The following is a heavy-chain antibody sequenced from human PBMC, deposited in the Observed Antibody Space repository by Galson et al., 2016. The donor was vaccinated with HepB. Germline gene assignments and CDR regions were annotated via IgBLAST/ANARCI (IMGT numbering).Heavy chain of an antibody. D-gene: IGHD3/OR15-3a*01. CDR2: IYSGGET. CDR1: GVTVSNNY. Sequence: SLRLSCAASGVTVSNNYMSWVRQAPGRGLEWVSVIYSGGETYYADSVKGRFTISRDNSKNTVFLQMNSLRAEDTAVYYCARDTWTWNGGQGIRVTVSS. V-gene: IGHV3-66*01. CDR3: ARDTWTWN. J-gene: IGHJ4*02.